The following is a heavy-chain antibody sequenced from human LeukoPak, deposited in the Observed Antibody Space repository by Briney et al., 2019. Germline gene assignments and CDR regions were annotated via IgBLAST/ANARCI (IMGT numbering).Heavy chain of an antibody. CDR2: ISYDGSNK. Sequence: PGRSLRLSCAASGFTFSGYAMHWVRQAPGKGLEWVAVISYDGSNKYYADSVKGRFTISRDNSKNTLYLQMNSLRAEDTAVYYCAREDTAMALDYWGQGTLVTASS. D-gene: IGHD5-18*01. CDR3: AREDTAMALDY. CDR1: GFTFSGYA. J-gene: IGHJ4*02. V-gene: IGHV3-30-3*01.